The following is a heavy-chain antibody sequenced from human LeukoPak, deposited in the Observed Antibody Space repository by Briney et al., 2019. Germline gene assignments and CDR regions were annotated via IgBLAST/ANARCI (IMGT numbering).Heavy chain of an antibody. CDR1: GYTFTGNY. D-gene: IGHD2-8*02. J-gene: IGHJ3*02. CDR2: INPNSGGT. V-gene: IGHV1-2*02. Sequence: ASVKVSCKASGYTFTGNYIHWVRQAPGQGLEWMGWINPNSGGTNYAQKFQGGFTLTRDTSIGTAYMELISLKSDDTAVYYCARDGGVPNAFDIWGQGTMVTVSS. CDR3: ARDGGVPNAFDI.